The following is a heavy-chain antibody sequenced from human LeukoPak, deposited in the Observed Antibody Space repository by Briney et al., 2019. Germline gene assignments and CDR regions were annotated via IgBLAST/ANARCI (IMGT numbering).Heavy chain of an antibody. CDR2: IIPIFGTA. CDR1: GGTFSSYA. V-gene: IGHV1-69*13. CDR3: ARAVSYCSSTSCPFDY. J-gene: IGHJ4*02. Sequence: SVKVSCKASGGTFSSYAISWVRQAPGQGLEWMGGIIPIFGTANYAQKFQGRVTITADESTSTAYMELSSLRSEDTAVYYCARAVSYCSSTSCPFDYWGQGTLVTVSS. D-gene: IGHD2-2*01.